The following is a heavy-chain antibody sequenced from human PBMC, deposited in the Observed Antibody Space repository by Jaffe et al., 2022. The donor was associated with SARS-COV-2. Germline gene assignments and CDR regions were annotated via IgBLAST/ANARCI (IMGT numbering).Heavy chain of an antibody. Sequence: QVQLVESGGGLVKPGGSLRLSCAASGFTFSNYYMRWIRQVPGKGLEGVSSISSGGDITYYADSLKGRFSISRDNAKNSLYLQMNSLRAEDTAVYYCTRALSGGLDVWGQGTTVTVSS. CDR2: ISSGGDIT. CDR1: GFTFSNYY. CDR3: TRALSGGLDV. J-gene: IGHJ6*02. V-gene: IGHV3-11*01.